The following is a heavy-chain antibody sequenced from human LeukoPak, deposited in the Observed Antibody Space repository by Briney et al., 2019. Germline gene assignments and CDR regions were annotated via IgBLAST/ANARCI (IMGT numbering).Heavy chain of an antibody. V-gene: IGHV3-7*01. Sequence: GGSLRLSCVASGFTFSAYWMSWVRQAPGKGLEYMASIKQDGSETYYVDSVKGRFTTSRDNAKDSLDLQMNNLRAEDTAVYYCARAPGYGAAYYFDYWGQGTLVTVSS. CDR2: IKQDGSET. CDR1: GFTFSAYW. J-gene: IGHJ4*02. D-gene: IGHD1-1*01. CDR3: ARAPGYGAAYYFDY.